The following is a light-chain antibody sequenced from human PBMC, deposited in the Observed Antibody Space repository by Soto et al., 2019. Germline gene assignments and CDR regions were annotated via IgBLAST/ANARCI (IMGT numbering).Light chain of an antibody. CDR2: GAS. CDR1: QSVRTT. Sequence: EIVMRQSPATLSVSPGQRATLSCRASQSVRTTVAWYHQRPGQAPRLLIYGASTRATGVPDRFSGSGSGTDFTLTISRLEPEDFAVYYCQQYGSSPLTFGGGTKVDIK. J-gene: IGKJ4*01. V-gene: IGKV3-20*01. CDR3: QQYGSSPLT.